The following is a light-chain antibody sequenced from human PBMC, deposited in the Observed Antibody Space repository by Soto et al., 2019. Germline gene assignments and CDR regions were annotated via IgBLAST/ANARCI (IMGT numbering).Light chain of an antibody. CDR1: SGHSTYI. CDR3: ETWDTNVVV. CDR2: LEGSGSY. V-gene: IGLV4-60*02. Sequence: QPVLTQSSSASASLGSSVKLTCTLSSGHSTYIIAWHQQQPGKAPRYLMKLEGSGSYNKGSGIPDRLSGSSSGADRYLTISNLQFEDEADYYCETWDTNVVVFGGGTKLTVL. J-gene: IGLJ2*01.